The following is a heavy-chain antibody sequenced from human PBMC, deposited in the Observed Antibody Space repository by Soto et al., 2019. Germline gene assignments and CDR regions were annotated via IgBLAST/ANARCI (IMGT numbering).Heavy chain of an antibody. CDR1: GDSVSSNSAA. CDR2: TYYRSKWYN. V-gene: IGHV6-1*01. D-gene: IGHD6-19*01. Sequence: SQPLSLTCAISGDSVSSNSAAWNWIRQSPSRGLEWLGRTYYRSKWYNDYAVSVKSRITINPDTSKNQFSLQLNSVTPEDTAVYYCAREVWSSGWVTYYYGMDVWGQGTTVTVSS. J-gene: IGHJ6*02. CDR3: AREVWSSGWVTYYYGMDV.